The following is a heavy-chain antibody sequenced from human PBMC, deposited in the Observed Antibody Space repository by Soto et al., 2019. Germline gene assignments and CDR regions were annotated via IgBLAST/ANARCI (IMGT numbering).Heavy chain of an antibody. CDR3: GMSRGWYPIHS. CDR2: MSHSGPS. D-gene: IGHD6-19*01. J-gene: IGHJ4*02. Sequence: QLQESGPGLVKPSGPLSLTCAVSGGSVTTNYWWGWVRQSPVTGLEWIGDMSHSGPSNYSPSLTSRVDVSVYTSKNQFSLELKSVTAADSAVYFGGMSRGWYPIHSWGQGTLVTVSS. V-gene: IGHV4-4*02. CDR1: GGSVTTNYW.